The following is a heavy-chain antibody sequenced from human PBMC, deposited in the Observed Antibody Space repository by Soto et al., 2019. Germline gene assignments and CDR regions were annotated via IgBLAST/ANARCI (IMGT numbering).Heavy chain of an antibody. CDR2: IYYSGST. CDR1: GGSISSYY. D-gene: IGHD4-4*01. Sequence: PSETLSLTCTVSGGSISSYYWSWIRQPPGKGLEWIGYIYYSGSTNYNPSLKSRVTISVDTSKNQFSLKLSSVTAADTAVYYCASSYSNYALIDYYYYGMDVWGQGTTVTVSS. CDR3: ASSYSNYALIDYYYYGMDV. J-gene: IGHJ6*02. V-gene: IGHV4-59*01.